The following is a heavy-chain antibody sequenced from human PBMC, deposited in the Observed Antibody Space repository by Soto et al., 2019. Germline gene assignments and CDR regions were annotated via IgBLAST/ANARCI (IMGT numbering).Heavy chain of an antibody. CDR3: AKNGQPPYYYYGMDV. CDR1: GYTFSRYG. Sequence: GPEVKKPGASVKVSCKASGYTFSRYGISLVRQAPGQGLEWMGWISGYNGDTIYAQKVQGRVTMTIDTSTYTAYMELRSLTSDDTAIYYCAKNGQPPYYYYGMDVWGQGTTVTVSS. D-gene: IGHD2-8*01. CDR2: ISGYNGDT. J-gene: IGHJ6*02. V-gene: IGHV1-18*01.